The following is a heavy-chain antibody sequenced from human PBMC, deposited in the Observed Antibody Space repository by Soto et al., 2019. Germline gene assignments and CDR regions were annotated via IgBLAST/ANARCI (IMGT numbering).Heavy chain of an antibody. CDR1: GGSISSSNW. D-gene: IGHD2-15*01. Sequence: SGTLSLTCAVSGGSISSSNWWSWVRQPPGKGLEWIGEIYHSGSTNYNPSLKSRVTISVDKSKNQFSLKLSSVTAADTAVYYCARRYCRGGSCYVRKALEISSKGTCVTV. CDR2: IYHSGST. J-gene: IGHJ3*02. V-gene: IGHV4-4*02. CDR3: ARRYCRGGSCYVRKALEI.